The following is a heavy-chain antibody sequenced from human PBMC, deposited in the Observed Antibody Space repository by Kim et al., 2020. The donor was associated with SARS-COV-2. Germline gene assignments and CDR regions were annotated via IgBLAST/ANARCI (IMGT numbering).Heavy chain of an antibody. D-gene: IGHD3-22*01. V-gene: IGHV3-49*03. CDR1: GFTFGDYA. CDR3: TKPHPTYYYDSSGYYDDYYYYGMDV. J-gene: IGHJ6*02. CDR2: IRSKAYGGTT. Sequence: GGSLRLSCTASGFTFGDYAMSWFRQAPGKGLEWVGFIRSKAYGGTTEYAASVKGRFTISRDDSKSIAYLQMNSLKTEDTAVYYCTKPHPTYYYDSSGYYDDYYYYGMDVWGQGTTVTVSS.